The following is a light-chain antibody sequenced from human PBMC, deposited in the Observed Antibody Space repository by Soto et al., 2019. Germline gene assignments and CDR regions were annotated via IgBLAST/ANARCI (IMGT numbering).Light chain of an antibody. J-gene: IGLJ1*01. CDR3: FSFTTTRPHA. CDR1: SSDIGAYDY. Sequence: QSLLTQPASLSGSPGQSITISCTGTSSDIGAYDYVSWFQQHPGKAPKLMISEVNNRPSGVSNRFSGSKSGNTAYLTISGLQVEDEAEYFCFSFTTTRPHAFGNGTKVTVL. CDR2: EVN. V-gene: IGLV2-14*01.